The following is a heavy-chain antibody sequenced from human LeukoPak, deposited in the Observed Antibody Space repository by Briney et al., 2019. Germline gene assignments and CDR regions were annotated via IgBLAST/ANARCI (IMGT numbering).Heavy chain of an antibody. J-gene: IGHJ6*03. CDR3: ARLVDYCGGDCYSSYYMDV. V-gene: IGHV4-38-2*01. CDR1: GYSISSGYY. Sequence: SETLSLTCAVSGYSISSGYYWGWIRKPPGKGLEWIGSIYHSGSTYYNPSLKSRVTTSVDTSKNQFSLKMSPVTAADTAVYYCARLVDYCGGDCYSSYYMDVWGKGTTVTVSS. CDR2: IYHSGST. D-gene: IGHD2-21*01.